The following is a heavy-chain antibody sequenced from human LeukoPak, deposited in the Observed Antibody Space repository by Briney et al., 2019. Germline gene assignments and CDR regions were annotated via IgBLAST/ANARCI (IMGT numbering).Heavy chain of an antibody. Sequence: GGSLRLSCAASGFTFSNYTMNWVRQAPGKGLEWVSSISSSSSYIYYADSVKGRFTISRDNAKNSLYLQMNSLRAEDTAMYYCARGGRRTNAFDIWGQGTMVTVSS. CDR2: ISSSSSYI. D-gene: IGHD3-16*01. J-gene: IGHJ3*02. V-gene: IGHV3-21*01. CDR3: ARGGRRTNAFDI. CDR1: GFTFSNYT.